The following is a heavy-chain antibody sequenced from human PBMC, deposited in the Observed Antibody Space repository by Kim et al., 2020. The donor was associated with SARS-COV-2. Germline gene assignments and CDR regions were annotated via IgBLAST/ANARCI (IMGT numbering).Heavy chain of an antibody. Sequence: SETMSLTCAVSGGSISSSNWWSWVRQPPGKGLEWIGEIYHSGSTNYNPSLKSRVTISVDKSKNQFSLKLSSVTAADTAVYYCARGPIFATCYFDYWGQGTLVTVSS. V-gene: IGHV4-4*02. CDR2: IYHSGST. D-gene: IGHD3-3*01. CDR1: GGSISSSNW. CDR3: ARGPIFATCYFDY. J-gene: IGHJ4*02.